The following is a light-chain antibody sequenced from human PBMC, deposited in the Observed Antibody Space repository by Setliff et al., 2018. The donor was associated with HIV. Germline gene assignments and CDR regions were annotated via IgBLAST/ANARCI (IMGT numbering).Light chain of an antibody. CDR3: GSYTSTTSDV. Sequence: QSALAQPASVSGSPGQSITISCTGTSSDVGGYKFVSWYQQHPGKAPKLMIYEVSNRPSGVSDRFSGSKSGSTASLTISGLQAEDEADYYCGSYTSTTSDVFGSGTKGTVL. J-gene: IGLJ1*01. CDR1: SSDVGGYKF. CDR2: EVS. V-gene: IGLV2-14*01.